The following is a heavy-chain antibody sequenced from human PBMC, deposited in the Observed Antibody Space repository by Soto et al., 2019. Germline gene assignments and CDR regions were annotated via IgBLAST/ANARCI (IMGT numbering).Heavy chain of an antibody. D-gene: IGHD3-3*01. V-gene: IGHV5-10-1*01. J-gene: IGHJ6*02. CDR2: IDPSDSYT. CDR1: GYSFTSYW. Sequence: GESLKISCKGSGYSFTSYWISWARQMPGKGLEWMGRIDPSDSYTNYSPSFQGHVTISADKSISTAYLQWSSLKASDTAMYYCARRKPYYDFWSGRPYYYYGMDVWGQGTTVTVSS. CDR3: ARRKPYYDFWSGRPYYYYGMDV.